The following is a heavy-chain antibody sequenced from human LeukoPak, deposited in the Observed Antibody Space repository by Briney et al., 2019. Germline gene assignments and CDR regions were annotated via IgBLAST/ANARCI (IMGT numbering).Heavy chain of an antibody. J-gene: IGHJ6*03. Sequence: GGSLRLSCAASGFTLSNYAMTWVRQAPGKGLEWIPTISGSGGRTYYADSVKGRFTISRDSSKSTMYLQMNSLRAEDTAVYYCAKKRVDGSGSYVYYYMDVWGKGTTVTVS. V-gene: IGHV3-23*01. CDR2: ISGSGGRT. D-gene: IGHD3-10*01. CDR1: GFTLSNYA. CDR3: AKKRVDGSGSYVYYYMDV.